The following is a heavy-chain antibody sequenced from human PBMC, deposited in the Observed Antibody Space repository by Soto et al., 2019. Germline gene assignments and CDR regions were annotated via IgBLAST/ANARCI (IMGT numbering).Heavy chain of an antibody. J-gene: IGHJ5*01. CDR2: IKPIADGGTA. CDR3: TTVYCATTSCFAPFDF. Sequence: EVQLVESGGDLVKPGGCLRLSCVVPGFTFRNAWMSWVRQAPGRGLEWIGRIKPIADGGTAEYAAPMKGRFSLSRDDSKDTLFLHMGSLNTEDTGLYFCTTVYCATTSCFAPFDFWGQGTLVTVSS. D-gene: IGHD2-2*01. V-gene: IGHV3-15*01. CDR1: GFTFRNAW.